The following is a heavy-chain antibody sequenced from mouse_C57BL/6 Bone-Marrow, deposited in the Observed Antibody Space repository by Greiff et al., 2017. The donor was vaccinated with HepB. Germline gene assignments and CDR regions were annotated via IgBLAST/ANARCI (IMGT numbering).Heavy chain of an antibody. CDR1: GFTFSDYY. V-gene: IGHV5-12*01. CDR2: ISNGGGST. Sequence: EVKLVESGGGLVQPGGSLKLSCAASGFTFSDYYMYWVRQTPEKRLEWVAYISNGGGSTYYPDTVKGRFTISRDNAKNTLYLQMSRLKSEDTAMYYCARHLTTAFDAMDYWGQGTSVTVSS. J-gene: IGHJ4*01. D-gene: IGHD1-2*01. CDR3: ARHLTTAFDAMDY.